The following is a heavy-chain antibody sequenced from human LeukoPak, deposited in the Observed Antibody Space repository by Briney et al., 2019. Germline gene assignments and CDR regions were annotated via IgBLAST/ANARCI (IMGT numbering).Heavy chain of an antibody. CDR3: ARAGTIFGVVTQFDP. CDR2: IYPGDSDT. J-gene: IGHJ5*02. V-gene: IGHV5-51*01. Sequence: GKSLKISCKGSGYSFTSYWIGWVRQMPGKGLEWMGIIYPGDSDTRYSPSFQGQVTISADKSISTAYPQWSSLKASDTAMYYCARAGTIFGVVTQFDPWGQGTLVTVSS. D-gene: IGHD3-3*01. CDR1: GYSFTSYW.